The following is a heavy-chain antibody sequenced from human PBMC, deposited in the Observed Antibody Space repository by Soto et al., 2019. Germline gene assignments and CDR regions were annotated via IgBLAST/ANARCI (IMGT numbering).Heavy chain of an antibody. CDR2: IWYDGSNK. J-gene: IGHJ6*02. Sequence: GGSLRLSCAASGFTFNTYGMNWVRQAPGKGLEWVAVIWYDGSNKYYADSVKGRFTISRDNSKNTLYLQMNSLRAEDTAVYYCARVDCTGGSCRPYYYYDMDVWGQGTTVTVSS. V-gene: IGHV3-33*01. CDR1: GFTFNTYG. D-gene: IGHD2-15*01. CDR3: ARVDCTGGSCRPYYYYDMDV.